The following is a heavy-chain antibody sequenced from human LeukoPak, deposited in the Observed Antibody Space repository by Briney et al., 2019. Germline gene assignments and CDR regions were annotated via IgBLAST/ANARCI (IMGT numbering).Heavy chain of an antibody. J-gene: IGHJ4*02. CDR1: GYSISSGYY. D-gene: IGHD5-18*01. Sequence: PSETLSLTCTVSGYSISSGYYWGWIRRPPGKGLEWIGSIYHSGSTYYNPSLKSRVTISVDTSKNQFSLKLSSVTAADTAVYYCAGGYSYGYLGYWGQGTLVTVSS. CDR2: IYHSGST. V-gene: IGHV4-38-2*02. CDR3: AGGYSYGYLGY.